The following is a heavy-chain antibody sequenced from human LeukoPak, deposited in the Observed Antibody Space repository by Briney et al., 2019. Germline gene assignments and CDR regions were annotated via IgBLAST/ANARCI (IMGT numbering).Heavy chain of an antibody. Sequence: GGSLRLSCAASGFTFSDYYMSWIRQAPGKGLEWVSYISSSGSTIYYADSVKGRFTISRDNAKNSLYLQMNSLRAEDTAVYYCARDRRGYDILTGYPRDWGQGTMVTVSS. D-gene: IGHD3-9*01. CDR3: ARDRRGYDILTGYPRD. CDR2: ISSSGSTI. J-gene: IGHJ3*01. CDR1: GFTFSDYY. V-gene: IGHV3-11*01.